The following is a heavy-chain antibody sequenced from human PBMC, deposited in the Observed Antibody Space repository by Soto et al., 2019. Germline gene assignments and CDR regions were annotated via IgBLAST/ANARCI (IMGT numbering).Heavy chain of an antibody. CDR1: GGSISSGGYY. Sequence: SETLSLTCTVSGGSISSGGYYGSWIRQHPGKGLEWIGYIYYSGSTYYNPSLKSRVTISVDTSKNQFSLKLSSVTAADTAVYYCARGKSPPSPYYFDYWGQGTLVTVSS. J-gene: IGHJ4*02. CDR2: IYYSGST. V-gene: IGHV4-31*03. CDR3: ARGKSPPSPYYFDY.